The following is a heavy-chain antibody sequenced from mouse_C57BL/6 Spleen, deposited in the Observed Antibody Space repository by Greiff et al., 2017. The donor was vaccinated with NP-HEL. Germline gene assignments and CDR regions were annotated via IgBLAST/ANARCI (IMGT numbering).Heavy chain of an antibody. J-gene: IGHJ3*01. CDR1: GYTFTDYN. CDR2: INPNNGGT. V-gene: IGHV1-22*01. D-gene: IGHD2-3*01. CDR3: ARDYDGYYVVAY. Sequence: VQLQQSGPELVKPGASVKMSCKASGYTFTDYNMHWVKQSHGKSLEWIGYINPNNGGTSYNQKFKGKATLTVNKSSSTAYMELRSLTSEDSAVYYCARDYDGYYVVAYWGQGTLVTVSA.